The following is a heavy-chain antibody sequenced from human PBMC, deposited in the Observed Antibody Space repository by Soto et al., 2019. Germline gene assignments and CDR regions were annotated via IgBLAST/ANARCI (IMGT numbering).Heavy chain of an antibody. CDR1: GFTFSSYA. D-gene: IGHD1-1*01. Sequence: QVQLVESGGGVVQPGRSLRLSCAASGFTFSSYAMHWVRQAPGKGLEWVAVISYDGSNKYYADSVKGRFTISRDNSKNTLYLQMNSQRAEDTAVYYGARVAGTDGYWGQGTLVTVSS. V-gene: IGHV3-30-3*01. CDR2: ISYDGSNK. J-gene: IGHJ4*02. CDR3: ARVAGTDGY.